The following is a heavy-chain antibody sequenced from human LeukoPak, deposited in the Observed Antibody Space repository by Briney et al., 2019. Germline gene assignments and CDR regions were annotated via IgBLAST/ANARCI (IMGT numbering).Heavy chain of an antibody. Sequence: SQTLSLTCAVYGVSLRGYYWSWIRQSPEKGLEWIGEISHEGDSIYNPSLKSRLTLSVDMSKNQFSLNLRSVTAADTAVYYCARGRNFVSDFYFDVWGKGTTVIVS. J-gene: IGHJ6*03. CDR3: ARGRNFVSDFYFDV. V-gene: IGHV4-34*01. D-gene: IGHD1-7*01. CDR1: GVSLRGYY. CDR2: ISHEGDS.